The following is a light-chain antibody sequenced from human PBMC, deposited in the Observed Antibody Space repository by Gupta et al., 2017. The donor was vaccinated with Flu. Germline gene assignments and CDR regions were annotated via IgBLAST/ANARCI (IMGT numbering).Light chain of an antibody. CDR1: QSVSNY. V-gene: IGKV3-11*01. Sequence: EIVFTQSPAPLSLSPGESATLSRRASQSVSNYLAWYQQKPGQAPRLLLQDASNRATGIPARFSGSGSGTDFTLTISGLEPEDFAVYYCQQRSNWRTFGPGTKVGIK. J-gene: IGKJ3*01. CDR2: DAS. CDR3: QQRSNWRT.